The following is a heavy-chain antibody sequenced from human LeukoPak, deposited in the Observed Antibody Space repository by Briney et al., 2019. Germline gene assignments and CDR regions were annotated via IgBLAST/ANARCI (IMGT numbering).Heavy chain of an antibody. J-gene: IGHJ4*02. Sequence: GGSLRLSCAASGFTFNNYGFHWVRQAPGKGLEWVAAIWYDGSKECYADSVKGRFTISRDNSKNTVYMQMNSLRAEDTAVYWCARDPARYMDYWGQGTLVTVSP. CDR1: GFTFNNYG. D-gene: IGHD2-2*02. V-gene: IGHV3-33*01. CDR2: IWYDGSKE. CDR3: ARDPARYMDY.